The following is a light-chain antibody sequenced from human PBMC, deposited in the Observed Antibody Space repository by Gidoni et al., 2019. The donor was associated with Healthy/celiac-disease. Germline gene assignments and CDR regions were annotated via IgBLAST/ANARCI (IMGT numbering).Light chain of an antibody. CDR1: QSISSY. CDR3: QQSYSTPPVT. Sequence: DIQMTQSPSSLSASVRDRVTITCRASQSISSYLNWYQQKPGKAPKLLVYAASSLQNWVPSRFSGSGSGTDVTLTISSLQPEDFATYYCQQSYSTPPVTFGGGTKVEIK. V-gene: IGKV1-39*01. J-gene: IGKJ4*01. CDR2: AAS.